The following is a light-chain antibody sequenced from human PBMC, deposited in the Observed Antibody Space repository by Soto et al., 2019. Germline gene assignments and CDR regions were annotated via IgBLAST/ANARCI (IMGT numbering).Light chain of an antibody. CDR2: GAS. CDR1: QSVSTY. V-gene: IGKV1-39*01. J-gene: IGKJ1*01. CDR3: PQSCGISRT. Sequence: DIQMTQSPSSLSASVGDRVTITCRASQSVSTYFNWYQQKPGKAPNLLIYGASNLQSGVPSRFSGTGTGKDFTLANSSQQTEDPASYCCPQSCGISRTFGQGTKVEIK.